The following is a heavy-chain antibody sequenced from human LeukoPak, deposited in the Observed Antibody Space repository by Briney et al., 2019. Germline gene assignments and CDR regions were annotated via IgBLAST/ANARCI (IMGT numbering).Heavy chain of an antibody. CDR1: GYSFTSYW. D-gene: IGHD1/OR15-1a*01. J-gene: IGHJ4*02. CDR2: IFPGDSDT. V-gene: IGHV5-51*01. Sequence: GESLKISCKGSGYSFTSYWIGWVRQMPGKGLEWIGIIFPGDSDTTYNPSLQGQVSISADKSINTAYLQWSSLRASDTATYYCATSESQTRFDYWGQGTLVTVSS. CDR3: ATSESQTRFDY.